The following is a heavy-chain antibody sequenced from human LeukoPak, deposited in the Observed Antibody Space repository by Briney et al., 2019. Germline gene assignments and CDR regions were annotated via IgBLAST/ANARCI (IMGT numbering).Heavy chain of an antibody. CDR1: GGSISRDY. CDR2: IYYSGST. J-gene: IGHJ4*02. D-gene: IGHD6-19*01. CDR3: ARRRLGWYSVDY. Sequence: SETLSLTCTVSGGSISRDYWSWIRQPPGKGLEWIGSIYYSGSTYYNPSLKSRVTVSVDTSKNQFSLNLSSVTAADTAVYYCARRRLGWYSVDYWGQGTLVTVSS. V-gene: IGHV4-39*01.